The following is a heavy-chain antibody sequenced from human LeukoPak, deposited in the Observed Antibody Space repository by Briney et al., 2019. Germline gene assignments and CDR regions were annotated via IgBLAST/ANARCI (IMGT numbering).Heavy chain of an antibody. Sequence: SETLSLTCTVSGGSISSSSYYWGWIRQPPGKGLEWIGSIYYSGSTYYNPSLKSRVTISVDTSKNQFSLKLSSVTAADTAVYYCAREPMVRGPLFDPWGQGTLVTVSS. CDR2: IYYSGST. D-gene: IGHD3-10*01. CDR1: GGSISSSSYY. J-gene: IGHJ5*02. V-gene: IGHV4-39*07. CDR3: AREPMVRGPLFDP.